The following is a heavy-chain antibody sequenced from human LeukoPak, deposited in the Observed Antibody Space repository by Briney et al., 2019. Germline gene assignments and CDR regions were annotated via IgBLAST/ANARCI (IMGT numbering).Heavy chain of an antibody. Sequence: SETLSLTCTVSGGSISSYYWSWIRPPPGKGLEWIGYIYYSGSTNYNPSLKSRVTISVDTSKNQFSLKLSSVTAADTAVYYCARDSVYGDIYFDYWGQGTLVTVSS. D-gene: IGHD4-17*01. CDR1: GGSISSYY. V-gene: IGHV4-59*01. CDR3: ARDSVYGDIYFDY. J-gene: IGHJ4*02. CDR2: IYYSGST.